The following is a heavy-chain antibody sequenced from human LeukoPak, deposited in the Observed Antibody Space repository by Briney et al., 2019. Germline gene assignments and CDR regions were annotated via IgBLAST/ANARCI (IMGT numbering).Heavy chain of an antibody. J-gene: IGHJ4*02. Sequence: GSLRLSCAASGFSFRDSWMSWVRQAPGKGLEWVADIKQDGNEKYYADSVKGRFIISRDNPKNSLFLQMNSLRVEDTAVYYCARDDTGFDYWGQGTLVTVSS. CDR2: IKQDGNEK. CDR3: ARDDTGFDY. CDR1: GFSFRDSW. D-gene: IGHD3-10*01. V-gene: IGHV3-7*01.